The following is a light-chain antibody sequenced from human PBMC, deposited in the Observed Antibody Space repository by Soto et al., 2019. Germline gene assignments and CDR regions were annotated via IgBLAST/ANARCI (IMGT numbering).Light chain of an antibody. CDR1: SSNIGAGYD. J-gene: IGLJ1*01. V-gene: IGLV1-40*01. CDR2: ADT. Sequence: QSVLTQPPSVSGAPGQRVTISCTGSSSNIGAGYDVHWYQLLPGSAPKLLIYADTFRPSGVPDRFSGSKSGSSASLAITGLQAEDEADYYCQSFDSSLSRSYVFGTGTKVTVL. CDR3: QSFDSSLSRSYV.